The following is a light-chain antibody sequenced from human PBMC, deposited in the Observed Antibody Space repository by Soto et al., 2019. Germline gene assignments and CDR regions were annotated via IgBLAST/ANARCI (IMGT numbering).Light chain of an antibody. V-gene: IGLV2-23*02. CDR3: SSYAGSRWV. CDR2: EVD. J-gene: IGLJ3*02. Sequence: QSVLTQPASVSGSPGQSITISCSGTTSDVGIYNLVSWYQQHPGKAPKLVIYEVDKRPSGVSNRFSDSRSGNTASLTISGLQSEDEADYYCSSYAGSRWVFGGGTQLTVL. CDR1: TSDVGIYNL.